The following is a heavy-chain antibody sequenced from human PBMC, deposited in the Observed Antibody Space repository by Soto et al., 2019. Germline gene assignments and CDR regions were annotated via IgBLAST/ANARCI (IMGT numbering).Heavy chain of an antibody. D-gene: IGHD3-22*01. CDR3: ARINGHYDSSVYHVDY. V-gene: IGHV2-26*01. CDR2: IFSNDEK. CDR1: GFSLSNARMG. Sequence: QVTLKESGPVLVKPTETLTLTCTVSGFSLSNARMGVSWIRQPPGKALEWLAHIFSNDEKSYSTSLKSRLTISKATSKSQVVLTMTNMDPVHTATYYFARINGHYDSSVYHVDYWGQGTLVTVSS. J-gene: IGHJ4*02.